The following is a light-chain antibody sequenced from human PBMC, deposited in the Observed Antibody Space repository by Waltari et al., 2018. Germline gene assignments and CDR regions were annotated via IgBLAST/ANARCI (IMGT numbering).Light chain of an antibody. V-gene: IGKV2-28*01. CDR2: LAS. CDR1: QSLLHSNGYNY. CDR3: MQALQTPDT. Sequence: DIVMTQSPLSLPVTPGEPASISCRSSQSLLHSNGYNYLDWYLQKPGQSPQLLIYLASKRASGVPDRFSGSGSGTDFTLKISRVEAEDVGVYYCMQALQTPDTFGQGTRLEIK. J-gene: IGKJ5*01.